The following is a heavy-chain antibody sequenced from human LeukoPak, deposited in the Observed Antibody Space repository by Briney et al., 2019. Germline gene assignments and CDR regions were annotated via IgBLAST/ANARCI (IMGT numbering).Heavy chain of an antibody. D-gene: IGHD3-10*01. CDR3: ARGARGPGYCYMDV. CDR1: GGSIISHY. CDR2: IYYSGST. Sequence: SEILSLTCTVSGGSIISHYWSWIRQPPGKGLEWIGYIYYSGSTNHNPSLKSRVTISVDASKHQFSLKLSSVTAADTAVYYCARGARGPGYCYMDVWGKGTTVTVSS. V-gene: IGHV4-59*11. J-gene: IGHJ6*03.